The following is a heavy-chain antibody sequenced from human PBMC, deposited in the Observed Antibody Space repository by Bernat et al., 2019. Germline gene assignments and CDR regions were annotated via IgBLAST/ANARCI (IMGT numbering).Heavy chain of an antibody. Sequence: QVQLVQSGAEVKKPGSSVKVSCKASGGTFSSYAISWVRQAPGQGLEWMGGIIPIFGTANYAQKFQGRVTITADESTSTAYMVLSSLRSEDTAVYYCKFVSSGFRSYYYYGMDVWGQGTTVTVSS. V-gene: IGHV1-69*12. D-gene: IGHD6-19*01. J-gene: IGHJ6*02. CDR2: IIPIFGTA. CDR1: GGTFSSYA. CDR3: KFVSSGFRSYYYYGMDV.